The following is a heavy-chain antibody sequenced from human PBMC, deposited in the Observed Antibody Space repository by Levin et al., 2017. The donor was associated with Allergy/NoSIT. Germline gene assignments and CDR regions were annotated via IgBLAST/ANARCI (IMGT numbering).Heavy chain of an antibody. V-gene: IGHV1-2*02. D-gene: IGHD4-17*01. CDR2: INPNSGGT. CDR1: GYTFTGYY. Sequence: ASVKVSCKASGYTFTGYYMHWVRQAPGQGLEWMGWINPNSGGTNYAQKFQGRVTMTRDTSISTAYMELSRLRSDDTAVYYCASRLDYGDYGGAAFDIWGQGTMVTVSS. J-gene: IGHJ3*02. CDR3: ASRLDYGDYGGAAFDI.